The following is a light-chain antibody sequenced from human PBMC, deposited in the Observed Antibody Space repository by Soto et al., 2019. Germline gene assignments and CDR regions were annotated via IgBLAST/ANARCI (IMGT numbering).Light chain of an antibody. V-gene: IGKV1-33*01. J-gene: IGKJ4*01. CDR1: QDISNY. Sequence: DIQMTQSPSSLSTSVGDRVTITCQASQDISNYLNWYQQKSGKAPKLLIYDASNLKTGVPSMFSGSGSGTDFTLTISSLQPEDIATYYCQQYDNLPFTFGGGTKVEIK. CDR3: QQYDNLPFT. CDR2: DAS.